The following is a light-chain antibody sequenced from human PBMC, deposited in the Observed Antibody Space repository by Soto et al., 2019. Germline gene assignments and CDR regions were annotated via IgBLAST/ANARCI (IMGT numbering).Light chain of an antibody. V-gene: IGKV3-20*01. CDR1: QSVSNN. CDR3: QQYGGSPIT. Sequence: EIVLTQSPASLSLSPGEGVTLXCSASQSVSNNIAWSQQKPGQAPRLLIYRASTRAHGSPHRFSGSGSATAFTPPISRLEPEDFALYYGQQYGGSPITFGQGTRLEIK. J-gene: IGKJ5*01. CDR2: RAS.